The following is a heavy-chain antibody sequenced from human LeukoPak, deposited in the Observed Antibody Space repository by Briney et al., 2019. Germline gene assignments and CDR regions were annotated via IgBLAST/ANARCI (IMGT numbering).Heavy chain of an antibody. D-gene: IGHD3-10*01. CDR3: ARDLPAGSY. Sequence: GGSLRLSCVASGFTFGKYWMSWVRQAPGKGLEWVANIKLDGSEKNYVDSVKGRFTISRDNTKNSLYLQMNSLRAEDTAVYYCARDLPAGSYWGQGTLVTVSS. CDR2: IKLDGSEK. J-gene: IGHJ4*02. CDR1: GFTFGKYW. V-gene: IGHV3-7*03.